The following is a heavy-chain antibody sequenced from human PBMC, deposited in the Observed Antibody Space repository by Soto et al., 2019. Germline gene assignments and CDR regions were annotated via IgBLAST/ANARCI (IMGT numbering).Heavy chain of an antibody. CDR3: ARGRYCSGGTCYFDY. D-gene: IGHD2-15*01. Sequence: PGESLKISCNGSGYIFTTYWIGWGRQMPGKGLEWMGIIYPGDSDTRYSPSFQGQVTISADKSISTAYLQWSSLKASDTAMYYCARGRYCSGGTCYFDYWGQGTLVTVSS. J-gene: IGHJ4*02. CDR1: GYIFTTYW. CDR2: IYPGDSDT. V-gene: IGHV5-51*01.